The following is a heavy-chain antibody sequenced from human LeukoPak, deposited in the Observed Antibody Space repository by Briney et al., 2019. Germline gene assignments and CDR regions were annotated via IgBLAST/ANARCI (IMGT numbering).Heavy chain of an antibody. D-gene: IGHD6-13*01. CDR2: IYYTGST. V-gene: IGHV4-59*01. CDR3: ARVLPQQLVHY. J-gene: IGHJ4*02. Sequence: SETLSLTCAVSGGSISTYYWNWIRQPPGKGLEWIGYIYYTGSTIYNPSLKSRVTISVDTSKNQFSLKLSSVTAADTAVYYCARVLPQQLVHYWGQGTLVTVSS. CDR1: GGSISTYY.